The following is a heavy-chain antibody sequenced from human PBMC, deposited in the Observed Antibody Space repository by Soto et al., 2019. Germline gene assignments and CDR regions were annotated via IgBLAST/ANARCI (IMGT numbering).Heavy chain of an antibody. CDR3: ARPTRYYYDSSGQSAWFDP. J-gene: IGHJ5*02. V-gene: IGHV1-69*13. CDR2: IIPIFGTA. D-gene: IGHD3-22*01. Sequence: SVKVSCKASGGTFSSYAISWVRQAPGQGLELMGGIIPIFGTANYAQKFQGRVTITADESTSTAYMELSSLRSEDTAVYYCARPTRYYYDSSGQSAWFDPWGQGTLVTVS. CDR1: GGTFSSYA.